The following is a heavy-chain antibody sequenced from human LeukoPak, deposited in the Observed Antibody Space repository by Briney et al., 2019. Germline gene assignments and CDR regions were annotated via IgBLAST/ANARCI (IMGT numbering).Heavy chain of an antibody. CDR2: IYYSGST. D-gene: IGHD3-9*01. Sequence: SETLSLTCTVSGGSISSYYWSWIRQPPGKGLEWIGYIYYSGSTYYNPSLKSRVTISVDTSKNQFSLKLSSVTAADTAVYYCARGNDILTGYLPWGQGTLVTVSS. CDR3: ARGNDILTGYLP. J-gene: IGHJ5*02. CDR1: GGSISSYY. V-gene: IGHV4-59*08.